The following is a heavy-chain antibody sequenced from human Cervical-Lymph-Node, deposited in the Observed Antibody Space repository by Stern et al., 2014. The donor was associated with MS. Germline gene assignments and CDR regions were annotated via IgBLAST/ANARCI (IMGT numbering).Heavy chain of an antibody. CDR2: ISYDGNEI. Sequence: VQLVESGGGVVQPGRSLRLSCAASGFTFGYYGMHWVRQSPGKGLEWVALISYDGNEIYYADSVKGRFTISRDNSKNTLYLQMKSLRLQDTAVYYCARDGPTIVGGFFDKWGQGTLVTVSS. D-gene: IGHD3-10*02. J-gene: IGHJ4*02. CDR1: GFTFGYYG. V-gene: IGHV3-30*03. CDR3: ARDGPTIVGGFFDK.